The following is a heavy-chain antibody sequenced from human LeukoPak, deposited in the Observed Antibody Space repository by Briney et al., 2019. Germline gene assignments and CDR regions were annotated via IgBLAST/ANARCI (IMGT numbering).Heavy chain of an antibody. D-gene: IGHD4-17*01. V-gene: IGHV3-30*18. J-gene: IGHJ4*02. CDR3: AKDSAEGSAVT. Sequence: PGGSLRLSCAASGFTFSNYGMHWVRQAPGKGLEWVAVISNDGSRKYCADSVKGRFTISRDNSKNTLYLQMDSLRTEDTAVYYCAKDSAEGSAVTWGQGTLVTVSS. CDR2: ISNDGSRK. CDR1: GFTFSNYG.